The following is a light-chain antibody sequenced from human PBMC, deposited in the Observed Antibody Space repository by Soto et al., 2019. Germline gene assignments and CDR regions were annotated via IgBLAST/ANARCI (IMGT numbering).Light chain of an antibody. CDR3: QQSYNTPPLT. Sequence: DIPMTQSPSSLSASVGDRVTITCRASQSITTHLNWYQQKPGRAPKLLIYAASSLQTGVPSRFNGSGSGTDFTLTISSLQPEDFATYYCQQSYNTPPLTFGGGTKVEIK. CDR2: AAS. V-gene: IGKV1-39*01. CDR1: QSITTH. J-gene: IGKJ4*01.